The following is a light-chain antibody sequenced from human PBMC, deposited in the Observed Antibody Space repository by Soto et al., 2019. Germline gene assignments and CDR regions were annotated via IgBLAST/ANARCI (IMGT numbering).Light chain of an antibody. V-gene: IGKV3-20*01. CDR1: QSGSSNY. CDR2: GAS. CDR3: QQYGGSPRVT. Sequence: EIVLTQSPGTLSLSPGERATLSCRASQSGSSNYLAWYQQKPGQAPRLLIYGASSRATGIPDRFIGSGSGTDFTLTISRLEPEDFAVYYCQQYGGSPRVTFGGGTKVEIK. J-gene: IGKJ4*01.